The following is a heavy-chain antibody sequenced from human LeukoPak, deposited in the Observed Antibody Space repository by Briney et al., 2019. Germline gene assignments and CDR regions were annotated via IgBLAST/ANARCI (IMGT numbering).Heavy chain of an antibody. D-gene: IGHD3-16*01. CDR3: AKDMVSYGGVLDY. Sequence: GGSLRLSCAASGFTFDDYAMHWVRQAPGKGLEWVSGISWNSGSIGYADSVKGRFTISRDSAKNSLYLQMNSLRAEDTALYYCAKDMVSYGGVLDYWGQGTLVTVSS. CDR1: GFTFDDYA. J-gene: IGHJ4*02. CDR2: ISWNSGSI. V-gene: IGHV3-9*01.